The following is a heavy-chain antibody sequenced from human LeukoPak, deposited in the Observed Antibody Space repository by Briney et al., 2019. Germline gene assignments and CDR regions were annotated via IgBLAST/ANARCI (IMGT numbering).Heavy chain of an antibody. CDR1: GFTFSVAW. J-gene: IGHJ4*02. V-gene: IGHV3-15*01. Sequence: GGSLRLSCAASGFTFSVAWMSWVRQAPGKGLEWVGRIKSKTDGGTTDSAAPVKGRFTISRDDSKNTLHLQMNSLKIEDTAVYFCSTDSVATAMTLDYWGQGTLVTVSS. D-gene: IGHD5-18*01. CDR3: STDSVATAMTLDY. CDR2: IKSKTDGGTT.